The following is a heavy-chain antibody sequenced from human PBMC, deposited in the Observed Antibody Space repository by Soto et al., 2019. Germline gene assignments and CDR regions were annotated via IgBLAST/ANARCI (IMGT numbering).Heavy chain of an antibody. CDR3: ARYSSGWFLFDY. D-gene: IGHD6-19*01. Sequence: ASVKVSCKASGYTFTSYGISWVRQAPGQGLEWMGWISAYNGNTNYAQKLQGRVTMTTDTSTSTAYMELRSLGSDDTAVYYCARYSSGWFLFDYWGQGTLVTVSS. V-gene: IGHV1-18*01. CDR1: GYTFTSYG. J-gene: IGHJ4*02. CDR2: ISAYNGNT.